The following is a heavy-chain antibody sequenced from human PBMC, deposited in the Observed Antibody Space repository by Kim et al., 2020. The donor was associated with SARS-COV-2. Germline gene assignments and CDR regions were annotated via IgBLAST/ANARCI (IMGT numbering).Heavy chain of an antibody. J-gene: IGHJ4*02. Sequence: GGSLRLSCAASGFTFDDYAMHWVRQAPGKGLEWVSGISWNSGSIGYADSVKGRFTISRDNAKNSLYLQMNSLRAEDTALYYCAKDIGRGHIATLDYWGQGTLVSVSS. CDR2: ISWNSGSI. CDR1: GFTFDDYA. V-gene: IGHV3-9*01. CDR3: AKDIGRGHIATLDY. D-gene: IGHD2-21*01.